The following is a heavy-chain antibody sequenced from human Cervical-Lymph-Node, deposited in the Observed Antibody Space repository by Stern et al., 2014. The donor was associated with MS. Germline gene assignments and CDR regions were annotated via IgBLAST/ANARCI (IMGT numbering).Heavy chain of an antibody. J-gene: IGHJ5*02. CDR3: ASSIVVVPAAENKGFDP. Sequence: EEQLVESGGGLVKPGGSLRLSCAASGFTFSSYRMHWVRQAPGKGLEWVSSISSSSSYIYYADSVKGRFTISRDNAKNSLFLQMNSLRAEDTAVYYCASSIVVVPAAENKGFDPWGQGTLVTVSS. CDR2: ISSSSSYI. V-gene: IGHV3-21*06. CDR1: GFTFSSYR. D-gene: IGHD2-2*01.